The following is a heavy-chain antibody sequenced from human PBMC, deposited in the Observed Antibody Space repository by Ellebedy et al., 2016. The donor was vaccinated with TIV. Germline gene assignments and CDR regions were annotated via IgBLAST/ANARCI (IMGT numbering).Heavy chain of an antibody. J-gene: IGHJ4*02. CDR1: GFTFTSYY. CDR2: VSPSGGSP. CDR3: ARETPGTARTPSFDY. V-gene: IGHV1-46*01. Sequence: AASVKVSCKASGFTFTSYYMHWVRQVPGQGLEWMGIVSPSGGSPSYAQKFQGRVTMTSDTSTSTVYVELSSLRSEDTAVYYCARETPGTARTPSFDYWGQGTLVTVSS. D-gene: IGHD5-18*01.